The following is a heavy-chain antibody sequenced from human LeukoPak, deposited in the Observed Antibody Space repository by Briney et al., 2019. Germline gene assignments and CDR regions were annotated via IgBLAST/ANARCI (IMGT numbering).Heavy chain of an antibody. V-gene: IGHV4-39*02. Sequence: SETLSLTCTVPGGSFSSIRHYWAWIRQPPGKGLEWIGSIYYSGTTYYNPSLKSRVTISADTSKGHLSLNLNSLTAADTGVYYCARPGSGTYSDAFDIWSQGTMVTVSS. D-gene: IGHD1-26*01. CDR3: ARPGSGTYSDAFDI. CDR2: IYYSGTT. CDR1: GGSFSSIRHY. J-gene: IGHJ3*02.